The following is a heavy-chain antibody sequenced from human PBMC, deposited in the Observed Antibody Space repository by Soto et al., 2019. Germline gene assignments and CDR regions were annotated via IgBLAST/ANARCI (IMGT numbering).Heavy chain of an antibody. CDR3: ARDQYSGYDTIFDY. D-gene: IGHD5-12*01. Sequence: SETLSLTCTVSGGSISSSSYYWGWIRQPPGKGLEWIGSIYYSGSTYYNPSLKSRVTISVDTSKNQFSLKLSSVTAADTAVYYCARDQYSGYDTIFDYWGQGTLVTVSS. J-gene: IGHJ4*02. CDR1: GGSISSSSYY. CDR2: IYYSGST. V-gene: IGHV4-39*02.